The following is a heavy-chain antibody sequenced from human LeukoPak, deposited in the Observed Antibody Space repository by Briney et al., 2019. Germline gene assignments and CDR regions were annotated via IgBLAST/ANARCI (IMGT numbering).Heavy chain of an antibody. CDR3: ARVRETSSGYYPFDY. Sequence: GASVKVSCKASGYTFTDYYIHWVRQAPGQGLEWMGWINPKSGDTNYAQNFQGRVTMTRGTSTSTAYMELSRLTSDDTAVYYCARVRETSSGYYPFDYWGQGTLVTVSS. D-gene: IGHD3-22*01. V-gene: IGHV1-2*02. CDR1: GYTFTDYY. CDR2: INPKSGDT. J-gene: IGHJ4*02.